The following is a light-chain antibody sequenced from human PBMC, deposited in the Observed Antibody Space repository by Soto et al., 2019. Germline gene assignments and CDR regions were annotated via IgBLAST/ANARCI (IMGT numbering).Light chain of an antibody. V-gene: IGLV2-14*01. CDR2: EVT. Sequence: QSVLTQPASVSGSPGQSITISCTGTSSDIGAYNYVSWYRQHPGEAPKLIIYEVTHRPSGISSRFSGSKSGNTASLTISGLHAEDEADYYCSSYASDITHVFGGGTKVTVL. CDR1: SSDIGAYNY. CDR3: SSYASDITHV. J-gene: IGLJ3*02.